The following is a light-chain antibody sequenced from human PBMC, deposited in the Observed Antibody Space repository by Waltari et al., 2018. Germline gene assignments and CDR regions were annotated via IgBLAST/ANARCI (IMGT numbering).Light chain of an antibody. Sequence: QSALTQPPSVSGSPGQSVTISCTGTSSDIGSYKTVSWYQQSPGTAPKLMIYEITNRPSGVPDRFSGSKSANTASLTISGLQVEDDADYYCNSFTSSNTWVFGGGTRLTVL. V-gene: IGLV2-18*02. J-gene: IGLJ3*02. CDR2: EIT. CDR1: SSDIGSYKT. CDR3: NSFTSSNTWV.